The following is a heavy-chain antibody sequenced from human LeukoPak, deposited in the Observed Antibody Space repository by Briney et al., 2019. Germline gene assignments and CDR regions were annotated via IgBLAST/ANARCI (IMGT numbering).Heavy chain of an antibody. J-gene: IGHJ1*01. D-gene: IGHD3-10*01. CDR1: GGSISSGGYY. Sequence: PSETLSLTCTVSGGSISSGGYYWSWIRQPPGKGLEWIGYIYYSGSTNYNPSLKSRVTISVDTSKNQFSLKLSSVTAADTAVYYCARGPPRGSGSYAEYFQHWGQGTLVTVSS. V-gene: IGHV4-61*08. CDR3: ARGPPRGSGSYAEYFQH. CDR2: IYYSGST.